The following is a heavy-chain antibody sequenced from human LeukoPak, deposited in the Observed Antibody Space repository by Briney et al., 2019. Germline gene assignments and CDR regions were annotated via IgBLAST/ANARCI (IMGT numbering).Heavy chain of an antibody. Sequence: AAVKVSCKASGYTFTSYGISWVRQAPGQGLEWMGWISFYNGNTNYAQKLQGRVTMTTDTSTSTAYMELRSLRSDDTAVYYCARDWYYYDSSGPRAFDIWGQGTMVTVSS. D-gene: IGHD3-22*01. J-gene: IGHJ3*02. V-gene: IGHV1-18*01. CDR3: ARDWYYYDSSGPRAFDI. CDR2: ISFYNGNT. CDR1: GYTFTSYG.